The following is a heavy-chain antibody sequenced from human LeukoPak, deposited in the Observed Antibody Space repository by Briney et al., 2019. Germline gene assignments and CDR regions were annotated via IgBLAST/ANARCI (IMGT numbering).Heavy chain of an antibody. J-gene: IGHJ4*02. CDR1: GYTFTSYD. CDR3: ARGVHDYGGNRDFDY. CDR2: MDPNSGNT. Sequence: ASVKVSCKASGYTFTSYDINWVRQATGQGLEWMGWMDPNSGNTGYAQKFQGRVTMTRNTSISTAYMELSSLRSEDTAVYYCARGVHDYGGNRDFDYWGQGTLVTVSS. D-gene: IGHD4-23*01. V-gene: IGHV1-8*01.